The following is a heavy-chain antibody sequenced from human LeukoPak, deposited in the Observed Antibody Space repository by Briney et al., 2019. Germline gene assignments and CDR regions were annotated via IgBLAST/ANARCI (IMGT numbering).Heavy chain of an antibody. V-gene: IGHV3-7*01. Sequence: GGSLRLSCAASGFTFSSYWMSWVRQAPGKGLEWVANIKQDGSEKYHVDSVKGRFTISRNNAKNSLYLQMKSLRAEDTAVYYCARDNWPLIDYWGQGTLVTVSS. CDR1: GFTFSSYW. CDR3: ARDNWPLIDY. J-gene: IGHJ4*02. CDR2: IKQDGSEK. D-gene: IGHD1-20*01.